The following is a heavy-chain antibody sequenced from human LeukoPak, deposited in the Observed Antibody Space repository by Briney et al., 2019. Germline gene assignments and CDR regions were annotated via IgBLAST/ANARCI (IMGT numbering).Heavy chain of an antibody. CDR2: INHSGST. CDR3: AVVPAADGGVDY. J-gene: IGHJ4*02. V-gene: IGHV4-34*01. Sequence: SETLSLTCTVSGDSISSPYWSCIRQPPGKGLEWIGEINHSGSTNSNPSLNCQVTISVDTSKQQFALKVSSVTAADTAVYYCAVVPAADGGVDYWGQGTLVTVSS. CDR1: GDSISSPY. D-gene: IGHD2-2*01.